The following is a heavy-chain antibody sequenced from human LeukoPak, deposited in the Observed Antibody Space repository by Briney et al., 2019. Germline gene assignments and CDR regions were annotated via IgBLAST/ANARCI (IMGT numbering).Heavy chain of an antibody. Sequence: ASVKVSCKASGYTFTGYYINWVRQAPGQGPECMGWIDPNSGGTEYSQEFQGRVTMTRDTSISTAYMELSRLRSDDTAVYYCARDPERWTSVWFAYWGQGTLVTVSS. V-gene: IGHV1-2*02. D-gene: IGHD1-1*01. J-gene: IGHJ5*01. CDR2: IDPNSGGT. CDR3: ARDPERWTSVWFAY. CDR1: GYTFTGYY.